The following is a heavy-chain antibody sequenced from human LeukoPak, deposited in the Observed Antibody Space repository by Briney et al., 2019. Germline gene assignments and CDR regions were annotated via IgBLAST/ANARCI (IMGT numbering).Heavy chain of an antibody. CDR2: IYHSGST. CDR3: ARYTFGGVIANYVDY. D-gene: IGHD3-16*02. CDR1: GGSISSGSYY. V-gene: IGHV4-61*02. J-gene: IGHJ4*02. Sequence: SQTLSLTCTVSGGSISSGSYYWSWIRQPAGKGLEWIGSIYHSGSTYYNPSLKSRVTISVDTSKNQFSLKLSSVTAADTAVYYCARYTFGGVIANYVDYWGQGTLVTVSS.